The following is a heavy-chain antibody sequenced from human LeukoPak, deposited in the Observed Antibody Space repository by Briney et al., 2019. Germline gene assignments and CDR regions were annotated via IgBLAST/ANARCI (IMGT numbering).Heavy chain of an antibody. CDR2: IFYTGKT. V-gene: IGHV4-39*07. CDR1: GGSVYTSDYY. Sequence: SETLSLTCTVSGGSVYTSDYYWGWVRQPPGKGPEWIGDIFYTGKTNYNPSLKSRVSISIDTSKNQFSLKLTSVTAADTAVYYCARVFDSWSQGTLVTVSS. CDR3: ARVFDS. J-gene: IGHJ4*02.